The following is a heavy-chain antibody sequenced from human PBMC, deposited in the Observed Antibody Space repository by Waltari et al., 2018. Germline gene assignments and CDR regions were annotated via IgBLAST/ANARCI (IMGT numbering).Heavy chain of an antibody. CDR1: GYPFTDYY. D-gene: IGHD2-21*01. J-gene: IGHJ1*01. CDR3: ATSILWWWY. Sequence: EVQLVQSGAEVKKPGATVKISCKASGYPFTDYYMHWVPQATGKGLEWMGRIEPEDGETIYAEKFQGRDTITADKSTDTAYMELSSLRSEDTAVDYCATSILWWWYWGQGTLVTVSS. CDR2: IEPEDGET. V-gene: IGHV1-69-2*01.